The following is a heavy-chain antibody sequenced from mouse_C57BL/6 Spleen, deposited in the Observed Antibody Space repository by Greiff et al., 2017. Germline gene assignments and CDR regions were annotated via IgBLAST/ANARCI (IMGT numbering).Heavy chain of an antibody. Sequence: EVKLMESGGGLVKPGGSLKLSCAASGFTFSSYAMSWVRQTPEKRLEWVATISDGGSYTYYPDNVKGRFTISRDNAKNNLYLQMSHLKSEDTAMYDCAREGCSLDYWGQGTTLTVSS. CDR2: ISDGGSYT. J-gene: IGHJ2*01. CDR3: AREGCSLDY. CDR1: GFTFSSYA. D-gene: IGHD1-1*01. V-gene: IGHV5-4*01.